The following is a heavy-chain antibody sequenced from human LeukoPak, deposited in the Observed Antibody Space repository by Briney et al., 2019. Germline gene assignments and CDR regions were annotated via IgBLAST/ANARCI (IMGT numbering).Heavy chain of an antibody. J-gene: IGHJ3*02. CDR3: ARDPTSSWETAFDI. D-gene: IGHD1-26*01. Sequence: GGSLRLSCEDSGVTFRSYEMNWVRQAPGKGLEWIAYLSSSGSAFSYADSVKGRFTIARDNAKNSVYLEMNSLRADDTAVYYCARDPTSSWETAFDIWGQGTMVTVSS. V-gene: IGHV3-48*03. CDR2: LSSSGSAF. CDR1: GVTFRSYE.